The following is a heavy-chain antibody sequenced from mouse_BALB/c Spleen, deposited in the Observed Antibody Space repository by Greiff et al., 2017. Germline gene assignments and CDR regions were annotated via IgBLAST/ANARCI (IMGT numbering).Heavy chain of an antibody. D-gene: IGHD1-2*01. V-gene: IGHV1-4*01. Sequence: VQLQQSGAELARPGASVKMSCKASGYTFTSYTMHWVKQRPGQGLEWIGYINPSSGYTNYNQKFKDKATSTADKSSSTAYMQLSSLTSEDSAVYYCARKPNHGGYGYDYAMDYWGQGTSVTVSS. J-gene: IGHJ4*01. CDR3: ARKPNHGGYGYDYAMDY. CDR1: GYTFTSYT. CDR2: INPSSGYT.